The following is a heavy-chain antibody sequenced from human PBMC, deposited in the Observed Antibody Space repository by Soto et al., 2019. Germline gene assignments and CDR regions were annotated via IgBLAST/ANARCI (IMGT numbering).Heavy chain of an antibody. CDR3: ARDRYPNYPPDAFDI. Sequence: PGGSLRLSCAASGFTLSSNGMHWVRQAPGKGLEWVAFIWYDGSDKYYADSVKGRFTISRDNSKNTLYLQMNSLRAEDKAVYYCARDRYPNYPPDAFDIWGQGTLVTVSS. D-gene: IGHD4-4*01. J-gene: IGHJ3*02. CDR1: GFTLSSNG. V-gene: IGHV3-33*01. CDR2: IWYDGSDK.